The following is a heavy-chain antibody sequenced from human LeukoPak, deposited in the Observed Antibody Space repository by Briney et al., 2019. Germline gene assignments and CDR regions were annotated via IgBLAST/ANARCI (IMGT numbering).Heavy chain of an antibody. CDR1: GFTFSSYS. D-gene: IGHD1-26*01. J-gene: IGHJ4*02. CDR2: ISSSSSYI. Sequence: GGSLRLSCAASGFTFSSYSMNWVRQAPGKGLEWVSSISSSSSYIYYADSVKGRFTISRDNAKNLLYLQMNSLRAEDTAVYYCARDVTFISGYFDYWGQGTLVTVSS. CDR3: ARDVTFISGYFDY. V-gene: IGHV3-21*01.